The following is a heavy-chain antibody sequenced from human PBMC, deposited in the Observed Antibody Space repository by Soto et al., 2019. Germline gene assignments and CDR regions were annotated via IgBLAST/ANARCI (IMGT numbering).Heavy chain of an antibody. V-gene: IGHV2-26*01. CDR1: GFSLSNARMG. D-gene: IGHD3-3*01. CDR2: IFSNDEK. Sequence: SGPTLVNPTETLTLTCPVSGFSLSNARMGVSWIRQPPGKALEWLAHIFSNDEKSYSTSLKSRLTISKDTSKSQVVLTMTNMDPVDTATYYCARIKFSGVDPVVDYYYMDVWGKGTTVTVSS. CDR3: ARIKFSGVDPVVDYYYMDV. J-gene: IGHJ6*03.